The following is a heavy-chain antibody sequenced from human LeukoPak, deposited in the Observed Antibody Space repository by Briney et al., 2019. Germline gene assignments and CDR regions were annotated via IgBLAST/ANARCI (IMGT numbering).Heavy chain of an antibody. V-gene: IGHV4-59*08. CDR2: IYYSGST. CDR3: ARGRGYFDY. Sequence: SETLSLTCTVSGASISGYYWSWIRQPPGKGLECIGYIYYSGSTNYNPSLRSRVTISVDTSKNQFSLKLSSVTAADTAVYDCARGRGYFDYWGQGTLVSVSA. J-gene: IGHJ4*02. CDR1: GASISGYY.